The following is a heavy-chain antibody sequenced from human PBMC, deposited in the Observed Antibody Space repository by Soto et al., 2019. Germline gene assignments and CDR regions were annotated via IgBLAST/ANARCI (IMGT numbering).Heavy chain of an antibody. CDR3: ARFQGLYGGNSEDFQH. D-gene: IGHD4-17*01. V-gene: IGHV4-31*03. CDR2: IYYSGST. J-gene: IGHJ1*01. CDR1: GGSLSSGGYY. Sequence: ASETLSLTCTVSGGSLSSGGYYWSWIRQHPGKGLEWIGYIYYSGSTYYNPSLKSRVTISVDTSKNQFSLKLSSVTAADTAVYYCARFQGLYGGNSEDFQHWGQGTLVTVSS.